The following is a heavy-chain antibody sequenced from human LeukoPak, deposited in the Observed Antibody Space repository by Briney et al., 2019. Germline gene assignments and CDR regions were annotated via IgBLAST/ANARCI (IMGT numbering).Heavy chain of an antibody. CDR2: IYYTGNT. Sequence: SETLSLTCSVSGDSITGYYWGWIRQPPGKGLEWTGNIYYTGNTYYNSSLKSRVTISLDTSKNQFSLKLSSVTAADTAVYYCARLGKFVGQNWFDPWGQGTLVTVSS. D-gene: IGHD3-10*01. CDR3: ARLGKFVGQNWFDP. J-gene: IGHJ5*02. V-gene: IGHV4-39*01. CDR1: GDSITGYY.